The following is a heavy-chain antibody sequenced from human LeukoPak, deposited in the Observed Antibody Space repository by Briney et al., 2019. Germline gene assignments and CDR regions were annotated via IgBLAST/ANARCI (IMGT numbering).Heavy chain of an antibody. CDR2: ISGSSGGT. V-gene: IGHV3-23*01. CDR3: AKSHPPTVTTEEGEYLQH. D-gene: IGHD4-17*01. CDR1: GFTFSNYA. J-gene: IGHJ1*01. Sequence: GGSLRLSCAASGFTFSNYAMSWVRQAPGKGLEWVSAISGSSGGTYYADSVKGRFTIYRDNFKNTVYLQMNSLRAEETAVYYCAKSHPPTVTTEEGEYLQHWGQGTLVIVSS.